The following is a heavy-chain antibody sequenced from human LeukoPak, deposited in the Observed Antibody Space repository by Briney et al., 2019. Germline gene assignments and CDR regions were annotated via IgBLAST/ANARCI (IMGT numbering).Heavy chain of an antibody. D-gene: IGHD2-15*01. V-gene: IGHV3-23*01. Sequence: GGSLRLSCAASGFTFSSYAMSWVRQAPGKGLGWVSAISGSGGSTYYADSVKGRFTISRDNAKNTLYLQMNSLRAEDTAVYYCARDPGYCTGGSCYNEDYWGQGTLVTVSS. CDR3: ARDPGYCTGGSCYNEDY. J-gene: IGHJ4*02. CDR1: GFTFSSYA. CDR2: ISGSGGST.